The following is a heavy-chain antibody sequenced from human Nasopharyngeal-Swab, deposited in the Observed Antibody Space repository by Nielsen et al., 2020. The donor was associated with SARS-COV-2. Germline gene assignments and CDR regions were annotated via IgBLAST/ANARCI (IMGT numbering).Heavy chain of an antibody. D-gene: IGHD3-16*01. J-gene: IGHJ3*02. Sequence: GESLRLSCAASGFTFDDYAMHWVRQAPGKGLEWVSGISWNSGSIGYADSVKGRFTISRDNAKNTLYLQMNSLRAEDTAVYYCARVDVHDAFDIWGQGTMVTVSS. CDR2: ISWNSGSI. CDR1: GFTFDDYA. V-gene: IGHV3-9*01. CDR3: ARVDVHDAFDI.